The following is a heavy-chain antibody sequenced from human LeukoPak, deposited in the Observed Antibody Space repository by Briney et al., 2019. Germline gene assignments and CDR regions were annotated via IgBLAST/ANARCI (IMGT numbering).Heavy chain of an antibody. V-gene: IGHV3-7*01. CDR1: GFTFSSYW. CDR3: ARDDTVTTRVGFID. Sequence: PGVSLRLSCAASGFTFSSYWMSWVRQAPGKGLEWVADIKQDGSEKYYVDSVKGRFTISRDNAKNSLYLQMNSLRAEDTAVYYCARDDTVTTRVGFIDWGQGTLVTVS. D-gene: IGHD4-17*01. J-gene: IGHJ4*02. CDR2: IKQDGSEK.